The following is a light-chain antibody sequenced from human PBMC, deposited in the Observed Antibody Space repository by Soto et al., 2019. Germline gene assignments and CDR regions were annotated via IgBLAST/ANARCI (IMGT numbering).Light chain of an antibody. J-gene: IGKJ1*01. CDR2: GAS. CDR3: QQYGRYLST. Sequence: EIVLTQSRGTLSLSPGETSTLSCMAVESVSRRYFDWYQQKAGKAPRLVIYGASKRATGVPERFSGSDSGTDFTLTISELDPEDFEVYYCQQYGRYLSTFGQGTKVDIK. V-gene: IGKV3-20*01. CDR1: ESVSRRY.